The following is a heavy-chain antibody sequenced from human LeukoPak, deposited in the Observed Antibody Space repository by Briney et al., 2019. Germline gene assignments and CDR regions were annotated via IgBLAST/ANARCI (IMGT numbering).Heavy chain of an antibody. CDR2: IYYSGST. V-gene: IGHV4-61*01. D-gene: IGHD2-15*01. Sequence: SETLSLTCTVSGGSVSSGSYYWSWIRQPPGKGLEWIGYIYYSGSTNYNPSLKSRVTISVDTSKNQFSLELSSVTAADTAVYYCARACSGGSCYSYTFDYWGQGTLVTVSS. J-gene: IGHJ4*02. CDR3: ARACSGGSCYSYTFDY. CDR1: GGSVSSGSYY.